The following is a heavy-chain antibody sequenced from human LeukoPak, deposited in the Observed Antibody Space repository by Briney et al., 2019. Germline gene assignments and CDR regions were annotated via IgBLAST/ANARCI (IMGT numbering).Heavy chain of an antibody. V-gene: IGHV1-69*05. CDR2: IIPIFGTA. J-gene: IGHJ6*03. Sequence: GASVKVSCKASGGTFSSYAISWVRQAPGQGLEWMGGIIPIFGTANCAQKFRGRVTITTDESTSTAYMELSSLRSEDTAVYYCARAAIVPAAPHPYYYYYYMDVWGKGTTVTVSS. CDR3: ARAAIVPAAPHPYYYYYYMDV. CDR1: GGTFSSYA. D-gene: IGHD2-2*01.